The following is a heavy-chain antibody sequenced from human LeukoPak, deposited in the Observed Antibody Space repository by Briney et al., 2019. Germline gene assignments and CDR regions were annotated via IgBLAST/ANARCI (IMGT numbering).Heavy chain of an antibody. V-gene: IGHV3-30*03. D-gene: IGHD3-16*01. CDR1: GFTFSSYG. CDR3: ARDQGAWGYGYNFDY. Sequence: GGSLRLSCAASGFTFSSYGMHWVLQAPGKGLEWVAVISYDGSDKYYADSVKGRFTISRDNSKNTLHLQMISLRAEDTAVYYCARDQGAWGYGYNFDYWGQGTLVTVSS. J-gene: IGHJ4*02. CDR2: ISYDGSDK.